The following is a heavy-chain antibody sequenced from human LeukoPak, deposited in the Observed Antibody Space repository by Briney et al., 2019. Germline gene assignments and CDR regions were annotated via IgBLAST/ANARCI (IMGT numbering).Heavy chain of an antibody. D-gene: IGHD3-9*01. CDR1: GFTFSSYS. CDR2: ISSSSSYI. V-gene: IGHV3-21*01. CDR3: ARHPYDILTGYEYYFDY. Sequence: GGSLRFSCAAPGFTFSSYSMNWVRQAPGKGLEWVSSISSSSSYIYYADSVKGRFTISRDNAKNSLYLQMNSLRAEDTAVYYCARHPYDILTGYEYYFDYWGQGTLVTVSS. J-gene: IGHJ4*02.